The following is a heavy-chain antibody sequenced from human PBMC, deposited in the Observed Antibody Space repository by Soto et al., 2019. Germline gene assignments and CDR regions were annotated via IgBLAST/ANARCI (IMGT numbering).Heavy chain of an antibody. D-gene: IGHD2-2*01. V-gene: IGHV3-33*06. CDR1: GFTFSSYG. CDR2: IWYDGSSK. Sequence: GSLRLSCAASGFTFSSYGMHWVRQAPGKGLEWVAVIWYDGSSKYYADSVKGRFTISRDNSKNTLYLQMNSLRVEDTAVYYCAKGDTSDPFEYWGQGSLVTVSS. CDR3: AKGDTSDPFEY. J-gene: IGHJ4*02.